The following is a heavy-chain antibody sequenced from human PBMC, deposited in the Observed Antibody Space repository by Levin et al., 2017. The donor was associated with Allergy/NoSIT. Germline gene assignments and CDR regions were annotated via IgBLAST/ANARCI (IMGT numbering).Heavy chain of an antibody. CDR1: GFTFSDYY. D-gene: IGHD6-19*01. CDR3: ARAWPPSVAVGEGYYMDV. CDR2: ISSSGTTI. J-gene: IGHJ6*03. Sequence: GGSLRLSCAASGFTFSDYYMSWIRQAPGKGLEWVSFISSSGTTIYYADSVKGRFTISRDNGKNSVHLQMNSLRAEDTAVYYCARAWPPSVAVGEGYYMDVWGKGTTVIVS. V-gene: IGHV3-11*01.